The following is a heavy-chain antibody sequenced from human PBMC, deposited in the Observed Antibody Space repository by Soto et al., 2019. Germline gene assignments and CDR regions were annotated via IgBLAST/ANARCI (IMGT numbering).Heavy chain of an antibody. D-gene: IGHD1-1*01. CDR1: GYTFTSYA. CDR2: INAGNGNT. Sequence: QVQLVQSGAEVKKPGASVKVACKASGYTFTSYAMHWVRQAPGQRLEWMVCINAGNGNTKYSQKFQGRVTITRDTPARTGDMELSSLISEDTAVYYCARDPVRSGTTSFGWFAPCCQGTLVTVSS. J-gene: IGHJ5*02. V-gene: IGHV1-3*01. CDR3: ARDPVRSGTTSFGWFAP.